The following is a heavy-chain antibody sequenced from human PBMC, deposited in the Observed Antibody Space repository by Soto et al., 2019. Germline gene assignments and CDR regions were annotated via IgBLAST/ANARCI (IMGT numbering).Heavy chain of an antibody. CDR3: ASPKIAFYNWFDP. J-gene: IGHJ5*02. Sequence: SETLSLTCTVSGGSISSGPYSWGWIRQPPGKGLEWIGTFYYSGSTRYNPSLKSRVTISVDTSKNQFSLKLSSVTAADTAVYYCASPKIAFYNWFDPWGQGTLVTVSS. V-gene: IGHV4-39*01. D-gene: IGHD3-3*02. CDR1: GGSISSGPYS. CDR2: FYYSGST.